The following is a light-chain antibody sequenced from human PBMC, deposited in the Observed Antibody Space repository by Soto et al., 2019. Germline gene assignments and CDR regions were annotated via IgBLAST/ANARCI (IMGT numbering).Light chain of an antibody. V-gene: IGKV3-20*01. CDR2: GAS. J-gene: IGKJ2*01. CDR3: QQYDDSLSSFT. Sequence: EIVLTQSPGTLSLSPGERATLSCRASQSVSSSYLAWYQQKPGQAPRLLIYGASYRATGIPDRFSGRGSGTDFTLTISRLEHADFAVYYCQQYDDSLSSFTFGQGTNLEIK. CDR1: QSVSSSY.